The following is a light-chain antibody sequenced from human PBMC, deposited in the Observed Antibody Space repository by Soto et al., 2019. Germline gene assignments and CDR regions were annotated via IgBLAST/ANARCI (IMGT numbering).Light chain of an antibody. CDR3: SSHAGSSAFYV. J-gene: IGLJ1*01. V-gene: IGLV2-14*01. CDR2: EVT. Sequence: QSALTQPASVSGSPGQSITISCTGTSSDIGAYDYVSWHQQYPGRVPKLLIHEVTNRPSGVSDRFSGSKSGNTASLTISGLQTEDEADYYCSSHAGSSAFYVFGTGTKVTVL. CDR1: SSDIGAYDY.